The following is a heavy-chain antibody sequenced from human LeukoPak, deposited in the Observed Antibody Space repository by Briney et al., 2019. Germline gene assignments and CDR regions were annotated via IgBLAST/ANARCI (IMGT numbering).Heavy chain of an antibody. J-gene: IGHJ4*02. CDR3: ARGTIFGVVISDFSFDF. D-gene: IGHD3-3*01. V-gene: IGHV3-7*01. Sequence: GGSLRLSCAASGFTFRNYWMNWVRQAPGKGLEWVANIKQDGSEQDYVDSVKGRFTISRDNAKTSLYLQMTSRRAEDTALYYCARGTIFGVVISDFSFDFWGQGTLVTVSS. CDR2: IKQDGSEQ. CDR1: GFTFRNYW.